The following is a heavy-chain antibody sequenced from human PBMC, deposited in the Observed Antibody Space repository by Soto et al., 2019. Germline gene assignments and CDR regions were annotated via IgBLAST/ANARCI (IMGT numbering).Heavy chain of an antibody. CDR3: ARALDFWSAYFDY. J-gene: IGHJ4*02. CDR2: ISASGGTT. Sequence: GGSLRLSCAASGFTFSSYAMSWVRQAPGKGLEWVSDISASGGTTYYADSVKGRFTISRDNSKNTLYLQMNSLRTEDTAVYYCARALDFWSAYFDYWGQGSLVTVSS. CDR1: GFTFSSYA. V-gene: IGHV3-23*01. D-gene: IGHD3-3*01.